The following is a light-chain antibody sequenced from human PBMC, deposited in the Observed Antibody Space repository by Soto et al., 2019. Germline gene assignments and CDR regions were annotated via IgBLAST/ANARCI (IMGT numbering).Light chain of an antibody. CDR3: SSYTTSNTRQIV. CDR1: SSDVGGYNY. J-gene: IGLJ1*01. CDR2: DVT. Sequence: QSALTQPASVSGSPGQSITISCTGTSSDVGGYNYASWYQHHPGKAPKLIIYDVTNRPSGVSNPFSGSKSGNTASLTISGLQPEDEADYYCSSYTTSNTRQIVFGTGTKLTVL. V-gene: IGLV2-14*03.